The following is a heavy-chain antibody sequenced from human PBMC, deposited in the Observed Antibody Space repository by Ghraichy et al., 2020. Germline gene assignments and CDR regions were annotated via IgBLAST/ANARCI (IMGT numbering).Heavy chain of an antibody. D-gene: IGHD3-22*01. CDR3: ARGYYDSSGYYSWLDY. CDR1: GYTFTSYY. V-gene: IGHV1-46*01. CDR2: INPSGGST. J-gene: IGHJ4*02. Sequence: ASVKVSCKASGYTFTSYYMHWVRQAPGQGLEWMGIINPSGGSTSYAQKFQGRVTMTRDTSTSTVYMELSSRRCEDTAVYYCARGYYDSSGYYSWLDYWGQGTLVTVSS.